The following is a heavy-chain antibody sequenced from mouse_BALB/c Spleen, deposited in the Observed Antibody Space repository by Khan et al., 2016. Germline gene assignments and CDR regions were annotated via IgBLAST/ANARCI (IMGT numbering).Heavy chain of an antibody. Sequence: QIQLVQSGPELKKPGETVKISCKASGYTFTNYGMNWVKQAPGKGLKWMGWINTYTGEPTYGDDFKGRFAFSLETSASTAYLQINNLKNEDTGTYFCARGAYDGIWFVYWGQGTLVTVSA. D-gene: IGHD2-14*01. V-gene: IGHV9-3-1*01. CDR2: INTYTGEP. CDR3: ARGAYDGIWFVY. J-gene: IGHJ3*01. CDR1: GYTFTNYG.